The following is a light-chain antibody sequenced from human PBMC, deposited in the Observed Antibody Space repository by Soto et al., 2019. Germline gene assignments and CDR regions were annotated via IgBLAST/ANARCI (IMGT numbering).Light chain of an antibody. V-gene: IGLV1-47*01. CDR2: KNN. CDR3: AAWDDSLSGPGV. Sequence: QSVLTQPPSASGTPGQRVTISCSGSSSNIGNFYVYWYQQLPGTAPKVLIYKNNQRPLGVPDRFSGSKSGTLASLAISGLRSEDEADYYCAAWDDSLSGPGVFGGGTQLTVL. CDR1: SSNIGNFY. J-gene: IGLJ7*01.